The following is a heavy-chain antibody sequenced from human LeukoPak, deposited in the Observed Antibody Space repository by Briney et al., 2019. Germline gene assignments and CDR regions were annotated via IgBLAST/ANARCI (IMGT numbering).Heavy chain of an antibody. CDR2: IYYSGST. J-gene: IGHJ4*02. V-gene: IGHV4-59*01. Sequence: SETLSLTCTVSGGSISSYYWSWIRQPPGKGLEWIGYIYYSGSTNYNPSLKSRVTISVDTSKNQFSLKLSSVTAADTAVYYCARGRYYYDSSGYYYYFDYWGQGTLVTVSS. D-gene: IGHD3-22*01. CDR1: GGSISSYY. CDR3: ARGRYYYDSSGYYYYFDY.